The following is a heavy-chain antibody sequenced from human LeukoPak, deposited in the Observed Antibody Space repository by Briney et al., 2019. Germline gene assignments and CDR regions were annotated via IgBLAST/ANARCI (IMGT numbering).Heavy chain of an antibody. CDR3: ATNYDFWSWFDP. CDR1: GGSISSYY. CDR2: IYTSGST. Sequence: SETLSLTCTVSGGSISSYYWSWIRQPPGKGLEWIGYIYTSGSTNYNPSLKSRVTISVDTSKNQFSLKLSSVTAADTAVYYCATNYDFWSWFDPWGQGTLVTVSS. J-gene: IGHJ5*02. V-gene: IGHV4-4*09. D-gene: IGHD3-3*01.